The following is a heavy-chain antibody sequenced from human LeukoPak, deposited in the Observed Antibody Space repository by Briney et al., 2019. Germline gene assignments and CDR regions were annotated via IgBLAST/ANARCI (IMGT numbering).Heavy chain of an antibody. CDR1: GFTFTSSA. D-gene: IGHD2-2*01. Sequence: SVKVSCKASGFTFTSSAVQWVRQARGQRLEWIGWSVVGSGNTNYAQKFQERVTITRDMSTSTAYMELSSLRSEDTAVYYCAALHYCSSTSCSTDWFDPWGQGTLVTVSS. CDR3: AALHYCSSTSCSTDWFDP. CDR2: SVVGSGNT. J-gene: IGHJ5*02. V-gene: IGHV1-58*01.